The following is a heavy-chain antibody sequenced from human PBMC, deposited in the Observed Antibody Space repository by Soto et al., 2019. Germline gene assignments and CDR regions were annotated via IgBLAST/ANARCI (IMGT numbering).Heavy chain of an antibody. J-gene: IGHJ4*02. V-gene: IGHV4-59*07. Sequence: QVQLQESGPGLVKPSDSLSLTCTVSGGSINSDYWSWIRQPPGKGLEWIGRISYTGSTNYNPSLNLRVTISPDTSKTQFSLKLSSVTAADTAVYYCARGADGDYFDSWGQGTLVTVSS. CDR3: ARGADGDYFDS. CDR1: GGSINSDY. CDR2: ISYTGST. D-gene: IGHD3-16*01.